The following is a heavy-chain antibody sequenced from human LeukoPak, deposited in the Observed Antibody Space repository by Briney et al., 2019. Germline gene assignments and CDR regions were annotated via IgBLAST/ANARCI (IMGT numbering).Heavy chain of an antibody. CDR1: GFTVSSNY. CDR2: IYSGGST. Sequence: GGSLRLSCAASGFTVSSNYMSWVRQAPGKGLEWVSVIYSGGSTYYADSVKGRFTISRDNSKNTLYLQMNSLRAEGTAVYYCARGAPEGYCSSTSCPSDYWGQGTLVTVSS. CDR3: ARGAPEGYCSSTSCPSDY. V-gene: IGHV3-53*01. J-gene: IGHJ4*02. D-gene: IGHD2-2*01.